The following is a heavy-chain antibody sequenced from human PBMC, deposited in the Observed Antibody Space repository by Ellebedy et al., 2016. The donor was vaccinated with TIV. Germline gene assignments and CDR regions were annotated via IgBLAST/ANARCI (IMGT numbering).Heavy chain of an antibody. J-gene: IGHJ4*02. V-gene: IGHV3-21*03. CDR3: ATAREWD. CDR2: ITAGSDER. D-gene: IGHD1-26*01. Sequence: PGGSLRLSCAASGFTFNSYSMNWVRQAPGKGLEWVSSITAGSDERHYADSVKGRFIISRDNARNSLFLEMNNLSAEDTGVYYCATAREWDWGQGTLVTVSS. CDR1: GFTFNSYS.